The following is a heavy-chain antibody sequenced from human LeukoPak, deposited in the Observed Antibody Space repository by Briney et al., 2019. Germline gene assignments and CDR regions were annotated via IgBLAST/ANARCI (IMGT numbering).Heavy chain of an antibody. CDR2: ISGSGGST. CDR1: GFTFSSYA. V-gene: IGHV3-23*01. Sequence: GGSLRLSCAASGFTFSSYAMSWVRQAPGKGLEWVSAISGSGGSTYYADSVKGRFTISRDNSKNTLYLQMNSLRAEDTAVYYCAKDGPRERWLQLYAFDIWGQGTMVTVSS. CDR3: AKDGPRERWLQLYAFDI. J-gene: IGHJ3*02. D-gene: IGHD5-24*01.